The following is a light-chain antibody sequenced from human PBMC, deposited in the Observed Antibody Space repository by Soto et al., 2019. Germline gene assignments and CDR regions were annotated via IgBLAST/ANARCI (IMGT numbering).Light chain of an antibody. CDR3: QQRDDWVS. Sequence: ETVLTQSPATLSLSPGDTATLSCRASQSVRTYFAWYQQKSGQAPRLLIYGASSRATGVPDRFTGSGSGTDFSLTISRLEPEDSALYYCQQRDDWVSFGGGTKVEFK. V-gene: IGKV3-11*01. CDR2: GAS. J-gene: IGKJ4*01. CDR1: QSVRTY.